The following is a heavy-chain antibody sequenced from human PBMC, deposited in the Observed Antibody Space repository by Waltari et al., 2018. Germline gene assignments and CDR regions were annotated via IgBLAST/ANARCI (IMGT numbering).Heavy chain of an antibody. V-gene: IGHV3-23*01. CDR3: AKDESFPGYYYGMDV. CDR1: GFTFSSYA. CDR2: ISGSGGST. Sequence: EVQLLESGGGLVQPGGSLRLSCAASGFTFSSYAMSWVRQAPGKGLEWVSAISGSGGSTYYADSVKGRFTISRDNSKNTLYLQMNSLRVEDTAVYYCAKDESFPGYYYGMDVWGQGTTVTVSS. J-gene: IGHJ6*02.